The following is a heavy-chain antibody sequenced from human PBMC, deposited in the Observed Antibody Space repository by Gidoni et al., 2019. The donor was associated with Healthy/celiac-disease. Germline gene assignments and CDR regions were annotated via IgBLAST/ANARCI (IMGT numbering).Heavy chain of an antibody. CDR1: GYTFTSYY. J-gene: IGHJ4*02. Sequence: QVQLMQSGAEVKKPGASVTVSCKASGYTFTSYYMHWVRQAPGQGLEWMGIINPSGGSTSYAQKFQGRVTMTRDTSTSTVYMELSSLRSEDTAVYYCARDAARIADLDYWGQGTLVTVSS. D-gene: IGHD6-13*01. CDR2: INPSGGST. V-gene: IGHV1-46*01. CDR3: ARDAARIADLDY.